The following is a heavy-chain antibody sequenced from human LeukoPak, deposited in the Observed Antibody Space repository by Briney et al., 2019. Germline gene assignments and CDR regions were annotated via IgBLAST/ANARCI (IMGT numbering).Heavy chain of an antibody. D-gene: IGHD4-23*01. Sequence: GSSVKVSFKASGGTFSSYEISWVRQAPEQGLEWMGGSFPIFGTVNYAQKFQGRVTITADESTSTAYMELSSLRSEDTAVYYCAREEGGKGTFDYWGQGTLVTVSS. CDR3: AREEGGKGTFDY. J-gene: IGHJ4*02. CDR2: SFPIFGTV. CDR1: GGTFSSYE. V-gene: IGHV1-69*01.